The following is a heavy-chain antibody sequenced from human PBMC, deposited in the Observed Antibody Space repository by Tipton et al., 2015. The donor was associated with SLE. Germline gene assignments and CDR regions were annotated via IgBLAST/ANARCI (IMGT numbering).Heavy chain of an antibody. Sequence: TLSLTCTVSGGSIRGYYWSWIRQPPGKGLEWIGYISNTGSTNYNPSLKSRVTISVDTSKNQFSLKLSSVTAADTAVYYCARDYYDSGGYWGNYYYGMDVWGQGTTVTVS. CDR1: GGSIRGYY. CDR2: ISNTGST. D-gene: IGHD3-22*01. J-gene: IGHJ6*02. CDR3: ARDYYDSGGYWGNYYYGMDV. V-gene: IGHV4-59*01.